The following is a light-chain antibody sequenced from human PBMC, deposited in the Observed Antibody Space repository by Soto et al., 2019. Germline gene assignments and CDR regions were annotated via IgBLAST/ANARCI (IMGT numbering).Light chain of an antibody. CDR1: SSNIARNT. Sequence: QPVLTQSPSASGTPGQRVTISCSGSSSNIARNTVNWYQQLPGAAPKLLIFSSNQRPSGVPDRVSGSKSGTSASLAISGLQSEDEADDYCASWDDSRNAVVFGGGTKLTVL. V-gene: IGLV1-44*01. CDR3: ASWDDSRNAVV. J-gene: IGLJ2*01. CDR2: SSN.